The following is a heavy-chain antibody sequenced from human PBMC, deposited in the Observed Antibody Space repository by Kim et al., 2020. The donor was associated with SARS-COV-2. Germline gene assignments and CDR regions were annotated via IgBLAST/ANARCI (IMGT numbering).Heavy chain of an antibody. V-gene: IGHV4-59*01. J-gene: IGHJ6*02. Sequence: SETLSLTCTVSGGSISSYYWSWIRQPPGKGLEWIGYIYYSGSTNYNPSLKSRVTISVDTSKNQFSLKLSSVTAADTAVYYCARFIVAGTELSYYYYGMDVLGQGTTVTVSS. D-gene: IGHD6-19*01. CDR3: ARFIVAGTELSYYYYGMDV. CDR1: GGSISSYY. CDR2: IYYSGST.